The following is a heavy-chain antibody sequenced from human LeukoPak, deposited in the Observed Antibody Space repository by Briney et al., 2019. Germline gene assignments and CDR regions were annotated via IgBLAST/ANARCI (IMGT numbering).Heavy chain of an antibody. Sequence: PSETLSLTCTVSGGSISSGDYYWSWIRQPPGKGLEWIGYIYYSGSTYYNPSLKSRVTISVDTSKNQFSLKLSSVTAADTAVYYCARHAQSGIAVDWGQGTLVTVSS. D-gene: IGHD6-19*01. J-gene: IGHJ4*02. CDR3: ARHAQSGIAVD. CDR2: IYYSGST. V-gene: IGHV4-30-4*01. CDR1: GGSISSGDYY.